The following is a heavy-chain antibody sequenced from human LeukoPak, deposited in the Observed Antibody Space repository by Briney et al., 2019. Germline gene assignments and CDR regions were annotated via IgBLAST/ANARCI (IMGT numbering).Heavy chain of an antibody. D-gene: IGHD3-3*01. CDR2: INHSGST. V-gene: IGHV4-34*01. J-gene: IGHJ4*02. CDR3: ARAFPYDFWSGYAEVFDY. Sequence: PSDTLSLTCAVNGGSFSRYYWSWIRQPPGKGLEWIGEINHSGSTNYNPSLKSRVTISVDTSKNQFSLKLNSVTAADTAVYYCARAFPYDFWSGYAEVFDYWGQGTLVTVSS. CDR1: GGSFSRYY.